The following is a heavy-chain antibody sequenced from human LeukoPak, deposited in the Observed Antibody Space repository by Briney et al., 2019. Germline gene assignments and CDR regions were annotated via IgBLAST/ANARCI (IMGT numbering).Heavy chain of an antibody. J-gene: IGHJ4*02. V-gene: IGHV3-74*01. Sequence: GGSLRLSCAASGFIFNDFWMHWLRQVPGKGPVGGSRISSDGSTTYYADSVKGRFTISRDNAKNTLYLQMSSLRVEDTAVYYCGTAQYWGQGTLLTVSS. CDR3: GTAQY. CDR2: ISSDGSTT. CDR1: GFIFNDFW.